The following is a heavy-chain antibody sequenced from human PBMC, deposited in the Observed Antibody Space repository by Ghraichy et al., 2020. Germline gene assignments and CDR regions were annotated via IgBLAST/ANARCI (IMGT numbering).Heavy chain of an antibody. CDR1: GYTFTGYY. D-gene: IGHD1-26*01. V-gene: IGHV1-2*02. CDR3: AISGSYLNRDWFDP. CDR2: INPNSGGT. Sequence: ASVKVSCKASGYTFTGYYMHWVRQAPGQGLEWMGWINPNSGGTNYAQKFQGRVTMTRDTSISTAYMELSRLRSDDTAVYYCAISGSYLNRDWFDPWGQGTLVTVSS. J-gene: IGHJ5*02.